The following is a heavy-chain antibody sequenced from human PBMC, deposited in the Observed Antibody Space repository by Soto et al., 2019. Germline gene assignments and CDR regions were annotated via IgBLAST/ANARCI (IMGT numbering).Heavy chain of an antibody. CDR1: GFTFTRSA. J-gene: IGHJ4*02. CDR3: AKGSHASTWSSYFDS. V-gene: IGHV3-23*01. Sequence: GGSLRLSCAASGFTFTRSAMHWFRQAPGKGLEWVSSIGTGGGGTYYADSVKGRFSISRDNSNNTLYLQMNSLRAEDTAVYYCAKGSHASTWSSYFDSWGQGILVTVSS. D-gene: IGHD2-2*01. CDR2: IGTGGGGT.